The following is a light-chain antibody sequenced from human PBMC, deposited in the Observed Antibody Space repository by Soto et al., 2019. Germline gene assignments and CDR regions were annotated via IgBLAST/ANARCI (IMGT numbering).Light chain of an antibody. Sequence: DIQMPQPPPSLSASVGDTVTITCRASQSISVHLNWYQQKPGKVPKLLLYAASNLHSGVPSRFSGSGSETDFALTISSLQPEDFATYYCQHSYITPYTFGQGTKLQIK. CDR1: QSISVH. V-gene: IGKV1-39*01. CDR2: AAS. J-gene: IGKJ2*01. CDR3: QHSYITPYT.